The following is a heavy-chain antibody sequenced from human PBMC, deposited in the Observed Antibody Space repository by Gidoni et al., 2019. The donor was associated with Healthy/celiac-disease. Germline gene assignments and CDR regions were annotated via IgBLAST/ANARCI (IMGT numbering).Heavy chain of an antibody. CDR2: IIPIFGTA. D-gene: IGHD3-3*01. Sequence: QVQLVQSGAEVKKPGSSVKVSCKASGGTFSSYAISWVRQAPGQGLEWMGGIIPIFGTANYAQKFQGRVTITADESTSTAYMVLSSLRSVDTAVYYCARGPPRYYDFWSGYYRAYYYGMDVWGQGTTVTVSS. CDR3: ARGPPRYYDFWSGYYRAYYYGMDV. V-gene: IGHV1-69*01. J-gene: IGHJ6*02. CDR1: GGTFSSYA.